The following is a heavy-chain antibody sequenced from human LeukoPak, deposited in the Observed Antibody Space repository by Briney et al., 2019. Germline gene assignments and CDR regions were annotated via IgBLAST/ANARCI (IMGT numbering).Heavy chain of an antibody. D-gene: IGHD3-22*01. CDR3: ARDSRHPFDYDSSGYYPTYWYFDL. CDR2: INHSGST. Sequence: SETLSLTCAVYGGSFSGYYWSWIRQPPGKGLEWIGEINHSGSTNYNPSLKSRVTISVDTSKNQFSLKLSSVTAADTAVYYCARDSRHPFDYDSSGYYPTYWYFDLWGRGTLVTVSS. J-gene: IGHJ2*01. V-gene: IGHV4-34*01. CDR1: GGSFSGYY.